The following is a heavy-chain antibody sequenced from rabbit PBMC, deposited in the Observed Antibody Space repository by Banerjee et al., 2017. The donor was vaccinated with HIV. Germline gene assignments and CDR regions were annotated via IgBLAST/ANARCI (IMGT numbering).Heavy chain of an antibody. Sequence: QEQLVESGGGLVQPEGSLTLTCKASGIDFNNCYMSWVRQAPGKGLEWIGYIDPVFSNAHYASWVNGRFTISKTSSTTVTLQMTSLTAADTATYFCARSFNLWGPGTLVTVS. CDR1: GIDFNNCYM. CDR3: ARSFNL. J-gene: IGHJ4*01. V-gene: IGHV1S45*01. CDR2: IDPVFSNA.